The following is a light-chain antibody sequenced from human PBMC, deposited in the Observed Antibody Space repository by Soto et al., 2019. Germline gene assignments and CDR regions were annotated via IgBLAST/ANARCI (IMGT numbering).Light chain of an antibody. CDR3: SSYAGSNNYV. V-gene: IGLV2-8*01. CDR2: EVY. J-gene: IGLJ1*01. CDR1: SSDVGGYNY. Sequence: QSALTQPPSASGSPGQSVAISCTGTSSDVGGYNYVSWYQLQPGKAPKLMIYEVYKRPSGVPDRFSGSKSGNTASLTVSGLQAEDDADYYCSSYAGSNNYVFGAGTKVTVL.